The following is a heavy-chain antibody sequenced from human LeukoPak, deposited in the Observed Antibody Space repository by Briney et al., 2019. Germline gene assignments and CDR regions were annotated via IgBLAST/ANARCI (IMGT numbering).Heavy chain of an antibody. J-gene: IGHJ3*02. CDR1: GGTFSSYA. CDR2: INPNSGGT. D-gene: IGHD5-12*01. V-gene: IGHV1-2*02. CDR3: ARVWIVATIRDAFDI. Sequence: ASVKVSCKASGGTFSSYAISWVRQAPGQGLEWMGWINPNSGGTNYAQKFQGRVTMTRDTSISTAYMELSRLRSDDTAVYYCARVWIVATIRDAFDIWGQGTMVTVSS.